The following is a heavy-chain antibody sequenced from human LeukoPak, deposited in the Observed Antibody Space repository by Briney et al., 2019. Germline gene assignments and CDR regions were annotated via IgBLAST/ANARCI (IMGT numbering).Heavy chain of an antibody. Sequence: SETPSLTCAVSGGSISTYHWSWIRQPPGKGLEWIAYMFYSGTTSYNPSLKSRVTTSVDTSKNQFSLKLTSVTAADTAVYYCARHAYRRGASIDNWFDPWGQGTLVTVSS. D-gene: IGHD1-26*01. CDR2: MFYSGTT. J-gene: IGHJ5*02. CDR1: GGSISTYH. V-gene: IGHV4-59*08. CDR3: ARHAYRRGASIDNWFDP.